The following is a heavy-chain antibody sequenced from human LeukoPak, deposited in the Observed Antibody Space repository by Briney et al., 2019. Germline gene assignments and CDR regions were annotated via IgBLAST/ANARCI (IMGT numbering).Heavy chain of an antibody. Sequence: DSVKVSCKASGCTFTSYDINWVRQAPGQGLEWMGWMNPNSGNTGYAQKFQGRVTMTRNTSISTAYMERSSLRSEDTAVYYCARGHGYDFWSGYLNYYYYMDVWGKGTTVTVSS. CDR3: ARGHGYDFWSGYLNYYYYMDV. CDR1: GCTFTSYD. D-gene: IGHD3-3*01. CDR2: MNPNSGNT. V-gene: IGHV1-8*01. J-gene: IGHJ6*03.